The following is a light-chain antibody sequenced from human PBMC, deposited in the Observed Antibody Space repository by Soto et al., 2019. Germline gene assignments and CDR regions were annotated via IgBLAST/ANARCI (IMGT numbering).Light chain of an antibody. Sequence: QSVLTQSASVSGSPGQSITISCTGTSGDVESYNLVSWYQHLPGKAPKLIIYEVDRRPSGISSRFSGSKSGNTASLTISGLQPEDEAHYYCCSFSSADSGVVFGAGTQLTVL. J-gene: IGLJ2*01. CDR1: SGDVESYNL. CDR2: EVD. CDR3: CSFSSADSGVV. V-gene: IGLV2-23*02.